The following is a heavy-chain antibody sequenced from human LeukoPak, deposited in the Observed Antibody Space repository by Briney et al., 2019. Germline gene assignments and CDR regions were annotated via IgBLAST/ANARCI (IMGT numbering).Heavy chain of an antibody. Sequence: GALRLSCAASGFTLSSYAMSWVRQAPGKGLEWVSGISGSGANIYYADSVKGRFTISRDNFKNTLYLQMNSLRAEDTAVYYCAKDSPYGGSFYYIDYWGQGTLVTVSS. CDR2: ISGSGANI. D-gene: IGHD2/OR15-2a*01. CDR1: GFTLSSYA. J-gene: IGHJ4*02. CDR3: AKDSPYGGSFYYIDY. V-gene: IGHV3-23*01.